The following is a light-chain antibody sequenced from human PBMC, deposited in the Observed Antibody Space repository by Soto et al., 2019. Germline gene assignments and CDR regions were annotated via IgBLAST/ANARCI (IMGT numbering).Light chain of an antibody. V-gene: IGKV1-39*01. CDR1: QGIRND. J-gene: IGKJ1*01. Sequence: DIRGTQAPTTLSEERGEGEASTSRASQGIRNDLGWYQQKPGKAPKLLIYAASSLQSGVPSRFSGSGSEADFTLTIRSLQPEDFATYPCEPSYTTAWTFGQGTKVDIK. CDR3: EPSYTTAWT. CDR2: AAS.